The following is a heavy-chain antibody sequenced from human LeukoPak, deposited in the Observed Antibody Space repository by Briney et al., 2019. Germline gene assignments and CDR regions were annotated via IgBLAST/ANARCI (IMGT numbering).Heavy chain of an antibody. CDR1: GFTINNYA. J-gene: IGHJ4*02. Sequence: GGSLRLSCAASGFTINNYAIHWVRQAPGKGLEWMAIISFDGGNKYYADSVKGRFTISRDNSKNTLYLQMNSLRAEDTAVYYCARDGIVGSPLFKFDYWGQGTLVTVSS. CDR3: ARDGIVGSPLFKFDY. D-gene: IGHD1-26*01. V-gene: IGHV3-30-3*01. CDR2: ISFDGGNK.